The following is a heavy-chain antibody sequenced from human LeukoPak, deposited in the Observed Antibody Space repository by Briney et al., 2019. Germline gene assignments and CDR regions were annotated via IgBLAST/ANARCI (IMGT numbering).Heavy chain of an antibody. CDR2: INHRGST. CDR1: GGSFSGYY. V-gene: IGHV4-34*01. Sequence: SETLSLTCAVYGGSFSGYYWSWIRQPPGKGLEWIGEINHRGSTNYNPSLKSRVTISVDTSKNQFSLKLSSVTAADTAVYYCARKRSGSYSWFDPWGQGTLVTVSS. J-gene: IGHJ5*02. CDR3: ARKRSGSYSWFDP. D-gene: IGHD1-26*01.